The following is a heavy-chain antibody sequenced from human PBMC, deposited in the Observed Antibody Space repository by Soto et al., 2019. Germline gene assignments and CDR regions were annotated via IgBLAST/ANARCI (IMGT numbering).Heavy chain of an antibody. CDR3: ARDCSMIVVNAFDI. J-gene: IGHJ3*02. Sequence: GGSLRLSCAASGFTFSSYAMHWVRQAPGKGLEWVAVISYDGSNKYYADSVKGRFTISRDNSKNTLYLQMNSLRAGDTAVYYCARDCSMIVVNAFDIWGQGTMVTV. CDR1: GFTFSSYA. CDR2: ISYDGSNK. D-gene: IGHD3-22*01. V-gene: IGHV3-30-3*01.